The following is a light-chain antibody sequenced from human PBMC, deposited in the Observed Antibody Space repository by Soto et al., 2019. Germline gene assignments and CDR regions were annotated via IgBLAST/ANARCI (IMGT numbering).Light chain of an antibody. CDR3: QQSYSTPPT. CDR1: QSIGRN. J-gene: IGKJ1*01. V-gene: IGKV1-39*01. CDR2: TSS. Sequence: DIQMTQSPASLSASVGDRVTISCRASQSIGRNLNWYQQKPGKAPTLLMFTSSNLQSGVPSRFSGSGSGTDFILTISSLQPEDFATYYCQQSYSTPPTFGQGTEVEIK.